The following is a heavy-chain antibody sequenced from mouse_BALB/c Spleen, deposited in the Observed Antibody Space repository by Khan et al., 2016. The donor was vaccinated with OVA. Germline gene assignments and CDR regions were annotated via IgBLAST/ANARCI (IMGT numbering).Heavy chain of an antibody. D-gene: IGHD2-3*01. V-gene: IGHV3-2*02. CDR2: ISYSGST. CDR1: GYSITSDYA. CDR3: ARDGSRYNYAMDY. J-gene: IGHJ4*01. Sequence: VQLKESGPGLVKPSQSLSLTCTVTGYSITSDYAWNWIRQFPGNKLEWMGYISYSGSTNYNPALKSRISITRDTSKNQFLLQLNSVTTEDTATYYCARDGSRYNYAMDYWGQGTSVTVSS.